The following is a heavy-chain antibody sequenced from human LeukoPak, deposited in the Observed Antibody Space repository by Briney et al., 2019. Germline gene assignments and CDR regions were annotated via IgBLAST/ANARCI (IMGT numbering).Heavy chain of an antibody. Sequence: GESLKISCKASGYIFTTYWIAWVRQMPGKGLEWMGIIYPGDSDTRYSPSLQGQVTISADKSISTAYLQWSSLKASDTAMYYCARHCIAAAGTGWFDPWGQGTLVTVSS. J-gene: IGHJ5*02. CDR3: ARHCIAAAGTGWFDP. D-gene: IGHD6-13*01. CDR1: GYIFTTYW. CDR2: IYPGDSDT. V-gene: IGHV5-51*01.